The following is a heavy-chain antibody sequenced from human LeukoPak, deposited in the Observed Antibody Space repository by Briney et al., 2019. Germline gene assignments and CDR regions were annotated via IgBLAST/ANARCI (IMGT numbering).Heavy chain of an antibody. CDR1: GGSISSYY. CDR3: ARVGYCSGGSCYFTWDH. V-gene: IGHV4-59*01. CDR2: IYYSGST. J-gene: IGHJ4*02. D-gene: IGHD2-15*01. Sequence: SETLSLTCTVSGGSISSYYWTWIRQPPGKGLEWIGYIYYSGSTNYNPSLQSRVTISVDTSKNQFSLKLSSVTAADTAVYYCARVGYCSGGSCYFTWDHWGQGTLVTVSS.